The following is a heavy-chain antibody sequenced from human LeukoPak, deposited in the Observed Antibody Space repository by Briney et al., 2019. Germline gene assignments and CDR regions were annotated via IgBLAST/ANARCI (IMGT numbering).Heavy chain of an antibody. J-gene: IGHJ6*02. Sequence: ASVTVSCKASGYTFTGYYMHWVRQAPGQGLGWMGWINPNSGGTNYAQKFQGRVTMTMDMSISTTYMELSRLRPDDTAVYYCARDAGSGSYYLYYYYYGMDVWGQGTTVTVSS. D-gene: IGHD3-10*01. V-gene: IGHV1-2*02. CDR3: ARDAGSGSYYLYYYYYGMDV. CDR1: GYTFTGYY. CDR2: INPNSGGT.